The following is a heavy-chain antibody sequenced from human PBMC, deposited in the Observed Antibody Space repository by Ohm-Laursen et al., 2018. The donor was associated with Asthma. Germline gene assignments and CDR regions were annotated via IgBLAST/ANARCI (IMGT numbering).Heavy chain of an antibody. Sequence: SLRLSCAASGFTFSSYGMHWVRQAPGKGLEWVAVISYDGSNKYYADSVKGRFTISRDNSKNTLYLQMNSLRAEDTAVYYCARDGGGAVAGEYYYYGMDVWGQGTTVTVSS. D-gene: IGHD6-19*01. CDR2: ISYDGSNK. V-gene: IGHV3-30*03. J-gene: IGHJ6*02. CDR1: GFTFSSYG. CDR3: ARDGGGAVAGEYYYYGMDV.